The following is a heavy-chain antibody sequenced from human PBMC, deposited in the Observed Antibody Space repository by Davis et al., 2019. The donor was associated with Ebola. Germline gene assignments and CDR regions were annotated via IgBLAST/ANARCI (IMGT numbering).Heavy chain of an antibody. V-gene: IGHV3-74*01. CDR3: ARGRYSTSSGVYYYYAMDV. CDR1: GFTFSSYW. D-gene: IGHD6-6*01. Sequence: HTGGSLRLSCAASGFTFSSYWMHWVRQAPGKGLVWVSRINSDGSRTSYADSVKGRFTISRDNAKNTLYLQMNSLRAEDTAVYYCARGRYSTSSGVYYYYAMDVWGQGTTVTVSS. J-gene: IGHJ6*02. CDR2: INSDGSRT.